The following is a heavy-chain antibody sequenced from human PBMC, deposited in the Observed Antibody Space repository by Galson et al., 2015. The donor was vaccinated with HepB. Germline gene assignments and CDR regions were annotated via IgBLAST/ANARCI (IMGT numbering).Heavy chain of an antibody. V-gene: IGHV3-23*01. CDR2: ISGNGDST. J-gene: IGHJ5*01. CDR3: AKDYGLFDS. CDR1: GFAFDTHA. D-gene: IGHD3-10*01. Sequence: SLRLSCAASGFAFDTHAMRWVRQAPGRGLEWISGISGNGDSTFYADSVKGRFTVSRDNSNNMLYLQMNSLRDEDAGLYFCAKDYGLFDSWGQGILVTVSS.